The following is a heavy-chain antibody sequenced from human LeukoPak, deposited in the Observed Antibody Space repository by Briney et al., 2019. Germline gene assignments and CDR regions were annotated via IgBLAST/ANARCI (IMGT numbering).Heavy chain of an antibody. CDR2: INHSGST. J-gene: IGHJ4*02. V-gene: IGHV4-34*01. CDR1: GGSFSGYY. Sequence: SETLSLTCAVYGGSFSGYYWSWIRQPPGKGLEWIGEINHSGSTNYNPSLKSRVTISVDTSKNQFSLKLSSVTAADTAVYYCARGQGMATNPYYFDYWGQGTLVTVSS. D-gene: IGHD5-24*01. CDR3: ARGQGMATNPYYFDY.